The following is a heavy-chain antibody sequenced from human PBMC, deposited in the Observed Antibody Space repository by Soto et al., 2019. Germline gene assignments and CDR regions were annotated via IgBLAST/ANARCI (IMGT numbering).Heavy chain of an antibody. D-gene: IGHD6-19*01. V-gene: IGHV3-30*04. J-gene: IGHJ4*02. Sequence: GESLKISCAASGFTFSSYAMHWVRQAPGKGLEWVAVISYDGSNKYYADSVKGRFTISRDNSKNTLYLQMNSLRAEDTAVYYCARSDWGSAVGVDYWGQGTLVTVSS. CDR1: GFTFSSYA. CDR3: ARSDWGSAVGVDY. CDR2: ISYDGSNK.